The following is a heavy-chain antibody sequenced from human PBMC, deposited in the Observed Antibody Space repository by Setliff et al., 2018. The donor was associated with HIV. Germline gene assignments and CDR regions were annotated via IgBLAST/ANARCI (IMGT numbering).Heavy chain of an antibody. J-gene: IGHJ4*02. CDR1: GGTFSSYA. CDR3: SIDVIGGWLRPMPDY. V-gene: IGHV1-69*06. Sequence: GASVKVSCKASGGTFSSYAISWVRQAPGQGPEWMGGIIPIFGTVKYPLKFQGRVTMTEDTSTDTAYMELSGLRSEDTAVYYCSIDVIGGWLRPMPDYWGPGTLVTVSS. CDR2: IIPIFGTV. D-gene: IGHD5-12*01.